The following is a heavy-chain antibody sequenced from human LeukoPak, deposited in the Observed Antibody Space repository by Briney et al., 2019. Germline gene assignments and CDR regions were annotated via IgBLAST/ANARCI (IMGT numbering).Heavy chain of an antibody. J-gene: IGHJ4*02. CDR3: AKGSYELVTSGYYFDY. CDR2: ISGSGGST. V-gene: IGHV3-23*01. D-gene: IGHD3-9*01. Sequence: GGTLRLSCAASGFTFSSYGMSWVRQAPGKGLEWVSAISGSGGSTYYADSVKGRFTISRDNSKNTLYLQMNSLRAEDTAVYYCAKGSYELVTSGYYFDYWGQGTLVTVSS. CDR1: GFTFSSYG.